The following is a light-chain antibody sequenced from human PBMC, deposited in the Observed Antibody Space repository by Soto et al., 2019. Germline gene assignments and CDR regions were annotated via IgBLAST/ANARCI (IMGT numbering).Light chain of an antibody. V-gene: IGKV1-39*01. CDR3: QQSYSTPRT. CDR2: AAS. J-gene: IGKJ1*01. Sequence: IQMTQSPSSLSASVVDRVTISCLASQGIGNALGWYQQKPGKAPNLLIYAASSLHSGFPSRFSGSGSGTDFTLTISSLQPEDFATYYCQQSYSTPRTFGQGTKVDIK. CDR1: QGIGNA.